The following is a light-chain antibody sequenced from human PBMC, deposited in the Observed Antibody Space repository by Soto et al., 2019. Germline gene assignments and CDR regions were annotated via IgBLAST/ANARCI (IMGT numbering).Light chain of an antibody. CDR1: STDVGDYKY. V-gene: IGLV2-8*01. Sequence: QSALTQPPSASGSPGQSVTISCTGTSTDVGDYKYVFWYQQHPGKAPKLLIYEVNKRPSGVPDRFSGSKSGNTASLTVSGLHAEDEADYYCSSLAGGTLVFGGGTKVTVL. CDR2: EVN. CDR3: SSLAGGTLV. J-gene: IGLJ2*01.